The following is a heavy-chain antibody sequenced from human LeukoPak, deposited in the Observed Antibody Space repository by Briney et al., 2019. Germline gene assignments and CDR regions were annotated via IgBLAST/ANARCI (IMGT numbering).Heavy chain of an antibody. Sequence: AGGSLRLSCAASGFTFSSYAMHWVRQAPGKGLEWVAVISYDGSNKYYADSVKGRFTISRDSSKNTLYLQMNSLRAEDTAVYYCAPSSPRLGYYSDYWGQGTLVTVSS. V-gene: IGHV3-30*04. CDR3: APSSPRLGYYSDY. J-gene: IGHJ4*02. D-gene: IGHD2-2*01. CDR1: GFTFSSYA. CDR2: ISYDGSNK.